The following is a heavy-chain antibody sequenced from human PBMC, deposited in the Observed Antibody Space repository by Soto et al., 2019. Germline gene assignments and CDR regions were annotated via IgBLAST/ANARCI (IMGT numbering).Heavy chain of an antibody. CDR1: GFTFSSYW. Sequence: PGGSLRLSCAASGFTFSSYWMHWVRQAPGKGLVWVSLITSDGSTTSYADSVKGRFTISRDNAKNTLYLQMNSLRAEDTAVYYCARRGGSYAAGYFDSWGQGTRVTVSS. CDR3: ARRGGSYAAGYFDS. D-gene: IGHD1-26*01. V-gene: IGHV3-74*01. CDR2: ITSDGSTT. J-gene: IGHJ4*02.